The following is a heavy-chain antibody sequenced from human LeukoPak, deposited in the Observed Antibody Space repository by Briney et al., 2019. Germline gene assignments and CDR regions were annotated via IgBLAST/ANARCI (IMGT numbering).Heavy chain of an antibody. V-gene: IGHV4-30-4*01. CDR2: INHSGST. Sequence: SQTLSLTCTVSGGSISSGDYYWSWIRQPPGKGLEWIGEINHSGSTNYNPSLKSRVTISVDTSKNQFSLKLSSVTAADTAVYYCARVRSHRRVVRNNYGMDVWGQGTTVTVSS. CDR3: ARVRSHRRVVRNNYGMDV. D-gene: IGHD3-22*01. J-gene: IGHJ6*02. CDR1: GGSISSGDYY.